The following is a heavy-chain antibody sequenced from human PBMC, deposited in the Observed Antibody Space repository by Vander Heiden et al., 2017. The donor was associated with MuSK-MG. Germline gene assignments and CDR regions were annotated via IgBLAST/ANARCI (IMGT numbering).Heavy chain of an antibody. Sequence: QVQVVQSGAEVKKPGSSVKVSCKVSGAAFSNYAITWVRQAPGQGLEWMGVILPSCRTANYAPIFQGRLTITGDESTSTASMELNGLTSDDTAMDYCARGMTTTGTWGYWGQGTQRTVSS. CDR3: ARGMTTTGTWGY. CDR2: ILPSCRTA. V-gene: IGHV1-69*01. J-gene: IGHJ4*02. D-gene: IGHD1-1*01. CDR1: GAAFSNYA.